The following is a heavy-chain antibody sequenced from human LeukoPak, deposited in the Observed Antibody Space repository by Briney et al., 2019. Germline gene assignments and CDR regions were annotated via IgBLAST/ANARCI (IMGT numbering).Heavy chain of an antibody. D-gene: IGHD3-10*01. V-gene: IGHV1-69*05. Sequence: ASVKVSCKASGGTFSSYAISWVRQAPGQGLEWMGGIIPIFGTANYAQKFQGRVTITTDESTSTAYMELSSLRSEDTAVYYCARVHGGTMVRANWFDPWGQGTLVTVSS. CDR3: ARVHGGTMVRANWFDP. CDR2: IIPIFGTA. CDR1: GGTFSSYA. J-gene: IGHJ5*02.